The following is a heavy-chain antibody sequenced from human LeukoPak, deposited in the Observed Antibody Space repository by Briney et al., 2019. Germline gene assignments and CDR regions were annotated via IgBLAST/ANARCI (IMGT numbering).Heavy chain of an antibody. CDR3: ARHYMSLRATVTTLTLIYYFDY. Sequence: SETLSLTCTVSGYSISSGYYWGWIRQPPGKGLEWIGSIYHSGSTYYNPSLKSRVTISVDTSTNQFSLKLSSVTAADTAVYYCARHYMSLRATVTTLTLIYYFDYWGQGTLVTVSS. CDR2: IYHSGST. CDR1: GYSISSGYY. J-gene: IGHJ4*02. D-gene: IGHD4-17*01. V-gene: IGHV4-38-2*02.